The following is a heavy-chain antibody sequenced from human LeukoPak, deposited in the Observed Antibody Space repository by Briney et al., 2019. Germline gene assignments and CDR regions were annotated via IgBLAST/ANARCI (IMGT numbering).Heavy chain of an antibody. V-gene: IGHV4-59*01. D-gene: IGHD6-13*01. J-gene: IGHJ6*02. CDR2: IYYSGST. CDR3: ARAVSYSSSWYTSLIPGDGTPYYYYYGMDV. Sequence: SETLSLTCTVSGGSISSYYWSWIRQPPGKGLEWIGYIYYSGSTNYNPSLKSRVTISVDTSKNQFSLKLSSVTAADTAVYYCARAVSYSSSWYTSLIPGDGTPYYYYYGMDVWGQGTTVTVSS. CDR1: GGSISSYY.